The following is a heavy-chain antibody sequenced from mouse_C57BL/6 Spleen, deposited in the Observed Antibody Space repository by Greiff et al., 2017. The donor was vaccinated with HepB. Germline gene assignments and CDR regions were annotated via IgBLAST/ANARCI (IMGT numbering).Heavy chain of an antibody. CDR3: ARQAYYGNFDY. V-gene: IGHV5-12*01. CDR1: GFTFSDYY. J-gene: IGHJ2*01. Sequence: EVKVEESGGGLVQPGGSLKLSCAASGFTFSDYYMYWVRQTPEKRLEWVAYISNGGGSTYYPDTVKGRFTISRDNAKNTLYLQMSRLKSEDTAMYYCARQAYYGNFDYWGQGTTLTVSS. D-gene: IGHD2-10*01. CDR2: ISNGGGST.